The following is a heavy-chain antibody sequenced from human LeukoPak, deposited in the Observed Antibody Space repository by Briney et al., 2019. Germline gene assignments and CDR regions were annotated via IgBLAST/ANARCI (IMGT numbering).Heavy chain of an antibody. V-gene: IGHV3-48*03. D-gene: IGHD1-26*01. CDR3: AKPVGATTPWNNWFDP. Sequence: GGSLRLSCAASGFTFSSYEMNWVRQAPGKGLEWVSYISSSGSTTYYADSVKGRFTISRDNSKNTLYLQMNSLRAEDTAVYYCAKPVGATTPWNNWFDPWGQGTLVTVSS. J-gene: IGHJ5*02. CDR1: GFTFSSYE. CDR2: ISSSGSTT.